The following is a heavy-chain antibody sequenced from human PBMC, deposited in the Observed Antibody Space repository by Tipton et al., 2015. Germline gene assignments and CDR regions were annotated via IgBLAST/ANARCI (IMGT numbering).Heavy chain of an antibody. CDR1: SDSISKYY. J-gene: IGHJ4*02. Sequence: TLSLTCSVSSDSISKYYWSWIRQPPGKGLEWIGYIYYTGSTNYNPSLKSRVTISLDMSRNQFSLKLSSLTAADTAVYYCARTGSCSGGSCYFSYFDYWGQGTLLTVSS. V-gene: IGHV4-59*01. CDR2: IYYTGST. CDR3: ARTGSCSGGSCYFSYFDY. D-gene: IGHD2-15*01.